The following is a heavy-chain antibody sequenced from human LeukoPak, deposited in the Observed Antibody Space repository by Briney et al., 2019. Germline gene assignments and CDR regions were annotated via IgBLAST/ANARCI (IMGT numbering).Heavy chain of an antibody. CDR2: IYHSGGT. Sequence: SETLSLTCNVSGYSISSGYYWGWIRQPPGKGLEWIGSIYHSGGTYYNPSLKSRVTILVDTSKNQFSLKLSSVTAADTAVYYCARVHDQQVLRGFDYWGQGTLVTVSS. V-gene: IGHV4-38-2*02. CDR3: ARVHDQQVLRGFDY. J-gene: IGHJ4*02. D-gene: IGHD4/OR15-4a*01. CDR1: GYSISSGYY.